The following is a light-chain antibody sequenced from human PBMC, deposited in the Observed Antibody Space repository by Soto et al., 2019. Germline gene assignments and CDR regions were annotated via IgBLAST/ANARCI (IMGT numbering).Light chain of an antibody. CDR3: HQDFNLPWT. CDR1: QTVSRMY. J-gene: IGKJ1*01. Sequence: EIVLTQSPVTLSLSPGARATLSCRSSQTVSRMYLSWFQQKPGQAPRLLIYGTSTRATGITVRFSGSGSGTDFTLTISSLQPEDFAVYFCHQDFNLPWTFGQGTQVDIK. V-gene: IGKV3D-7*01. CDR2: GTS.